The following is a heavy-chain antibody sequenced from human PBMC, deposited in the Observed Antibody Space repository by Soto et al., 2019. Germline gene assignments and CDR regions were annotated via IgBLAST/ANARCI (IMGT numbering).Heavy chain of an antibody. D-gene: IGHD1-26*01. Sequence: PSETLSLTCTVSGDSISTYYWSWIRQPPGKGLEWIGSIYYSGTTYYNPSLNSRVTMSVDRSKNQFSLKLSSVTAADTAVYYCARGRRYYDLWGQGTMVTVSS. J-gene: IGHJ3*01. CDR3: ARGRRYYDL. V-gene: IGHV4-39*07. CDR2: IYYSGTT. CDR1: GDSISTYY.